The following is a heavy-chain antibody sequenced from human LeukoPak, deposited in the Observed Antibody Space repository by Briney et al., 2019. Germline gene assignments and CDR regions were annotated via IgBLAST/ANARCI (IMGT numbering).Heavy chain of an antibody. CDR3: ARQRSSGLRVEDY. CDR2: INHSGST. J-gene: IGHJ4*02. D-gene: IGHD6-19*01. V-gene: IGHV4-34*01. CDR1: GGPFSGYY. Sequence: SETLSLTCAVYGGPFSGYYWSWIRQPPGKGLEWIGEINHSGSTNYNPSLKSRVTISVDTSKNQFSLKLSSVTAADTAVYYCARQRSSGLRVEDYWGQGTLVTVSS.